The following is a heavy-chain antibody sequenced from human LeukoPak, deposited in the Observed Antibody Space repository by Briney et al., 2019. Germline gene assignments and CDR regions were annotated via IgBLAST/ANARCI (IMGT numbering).Heavy chain of an antibody. CDR1: GFTFSSYG. J-gene: IGHJ6*02. D-gene: IGHD6-19*01. CDR3: AKVRSSSGWYFNYYGMDV. Sequence: PGGSLRLSCAASGFTFSSYGMHWVRQAPGKGLEWVAVISYDGSNKYYADSVKGRFTISRDNSKNTLYLQMNSLRAEDTAVYYCAKVRSSSGWYFNYYGMDVWGQGTTVTVSS. CDR2: ISYDGSNK. V-gene: IGHV3-30*18.